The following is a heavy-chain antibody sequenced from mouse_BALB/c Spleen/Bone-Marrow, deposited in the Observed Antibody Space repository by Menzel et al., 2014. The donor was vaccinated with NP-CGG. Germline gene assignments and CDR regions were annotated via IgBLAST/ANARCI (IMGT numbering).Heavy chain of an antibody. J-gene: IGHJ4*01. CDR1: GYTFTNYY. CDR2: INPSNGGT. Sequence: LVESGAELVKPGASVKLSCRASGYTFTNYYMYWVKQRPGQGLEWIGEINPSNGGTNFNEKFKSKATLTVDKSSSTAYMHLSSLTSEDSAVYYCSRLPHWGQGTSVTVSS. V-gene: IGHV1S81*02. D-gene: IGHD5-1*01. CDR3: SRLPH.